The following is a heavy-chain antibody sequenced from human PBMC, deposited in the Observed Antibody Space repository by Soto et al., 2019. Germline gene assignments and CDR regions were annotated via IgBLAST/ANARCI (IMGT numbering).Heavy chain of an antibody. CDR2: TYYRSKWYN. Sequence: SQTLSLTGAISGDSVSSNSAAWNWIRHSPSRGLEWLGRTYYRSKWYNDYAVSMRSRITINPDTSKSQFSLQLNSVTPEDTAVYYCARGLMPTGIDYWGQGTVVTVSS. D-gene: IGHD3-10*01. CDR3: ARGLMPTGIDY. J-gene: IGHJ4*02. V-gene: IGHV6-1*01. CDR1: GDSVSSNSAA.